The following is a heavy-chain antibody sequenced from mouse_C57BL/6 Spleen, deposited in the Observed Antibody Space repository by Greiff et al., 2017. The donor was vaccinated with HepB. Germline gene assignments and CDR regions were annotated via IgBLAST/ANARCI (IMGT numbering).Heavy chain of an antibody. Sequence: EVQLVESGGGLVQPKGSLKLSCAASGFSFNTYAMNWVRQAPGKGLEWVARIRSKSNNYATYYADSVKDRFTISRDDSESMLYLQMNNLKTEDTAMYYCVRNDGYYAYYAMDYWGQGTSVTVSS. CDR3: VRNDGYYAYYAMDY. CDR1: GFSFNTYA. D-gene: IGHD2-3*01. V-gene: IGHV10-1*01. J-gene: IGHJ4*01. CDR2: IRSKSNNYAT.